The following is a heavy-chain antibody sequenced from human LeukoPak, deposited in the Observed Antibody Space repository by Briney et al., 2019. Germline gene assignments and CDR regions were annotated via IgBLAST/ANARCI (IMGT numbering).Heavy chain of an antibody. CDR2: ISGSGGST. V-gene: IGHV3-23*01. D-gene: IGHD3-16*02. CDR1: GFTFSSYA. CDR3: AKGAITFGGVIVGNWFDP. Sequence: PGGSLRLSCAASGFTFSSYAMSWVRQAPGKGLEWVSAISGSGGSTYYADSVKGRFTISRDNSKNTLYLQMNSLRAEDTAVYYCAKGAITFGGVIVGNWFDPWGQGTLVTVSS. J-gene: IGHJ5*02.